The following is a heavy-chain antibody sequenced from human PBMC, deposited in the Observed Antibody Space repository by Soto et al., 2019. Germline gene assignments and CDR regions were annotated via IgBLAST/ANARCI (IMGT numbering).Heavy chain of an antibody. Sequence: QVQLQESGPGLVKPSETLSLTCAVSGASIRSDYWSWIRQIPGRGLEWIVYIYDSERTNYHPSLRSRVTIAADTSKNQFSLKVRSVTAADTAVYYCARQWDYWGQGILVTVSS. V-gene: IGHV4-59*08. J-gene: IGHJ4*02. CDR1: GASIRSDY. CDR2: IYDSERT. CDR3: ARQWDY.